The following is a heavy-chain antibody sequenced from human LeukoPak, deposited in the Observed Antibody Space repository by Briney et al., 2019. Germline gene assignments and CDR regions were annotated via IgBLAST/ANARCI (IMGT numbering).Heavy chain of an antibody. Sequence: GGSLRLSCAASGFAFCNYWMHWVRQAPGKGLVWVSRINSDVSSSDYADSVKGRFTISRDNAKNTLYLQMNSLRAEDTAVYYCLRGSGYYGDFDYWGQGILVTVSS. D-gene: IGHD3-3*01. J-gene: IGHJ4*02. CDR1: GFAFCNYW. V-gene: IGHV3-74*01. CDR2: INSDVSSS. CDR3: LRGSGYYGDFDY.